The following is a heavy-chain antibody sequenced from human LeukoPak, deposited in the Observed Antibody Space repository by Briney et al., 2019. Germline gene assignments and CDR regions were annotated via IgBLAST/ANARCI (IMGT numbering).Heavy chain of an antibody. CDR3: ARQHCSGGDCYFFD. J-gene: IGHJ4*02. D-gene: IGHD2-15*01. CDR2: IWYDGNNK. CDR1: GLTFSSYG. V-gene: IGHV3-33*01. Sequence: PGGSLRLFCAASGLTFSSYGMHWVRQAPGKGLEWVALIWYDGNNKYYADSVKGRFTISRDNSKNTLYLQLNSLRAEDTAVYYCARQHCSGGDCYFFDWGQGTLVTVSS.